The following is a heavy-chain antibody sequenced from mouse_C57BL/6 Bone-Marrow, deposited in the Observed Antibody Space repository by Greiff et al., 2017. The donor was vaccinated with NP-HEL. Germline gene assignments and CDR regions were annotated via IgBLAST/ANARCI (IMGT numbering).Heavy chain of an antibody. CDR1: GYEFSNYW. Sequence: QVQLKESGAELVKPGASVKISCKASGYEFSNYWMNWVKQRPGKGLEWIGQIYPGDGDPNYNGKFKDKATLTADKSSSTAYMQLSRLTSEDSAVYFCARGAYWGQGTLVTVSA. J-gene: IGHJ3*01. CDR2: IYPGDGDP. CDR3: ARGAY. V-gene: IGHV1-80*01.